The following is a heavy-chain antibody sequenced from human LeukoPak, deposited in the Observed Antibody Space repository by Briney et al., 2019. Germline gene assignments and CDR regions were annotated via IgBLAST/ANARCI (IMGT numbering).Heavy chain of an antibody. CDR2: ISGSGGST. Sequence: PGGSLRLSCAASGFTFSSYAMSWVRQAPGKGLEWVSAISGSGGSTYYADSVKGRFTISRDNSKNTLYLQMNSLRAEDTAIYYCATARGSGSYPYWGQGTLVTVSS. J-gene: IGHJ4*02. CDR1: GFTFSSYA. D-gene: IGHD3-10*01. CDR3: ATARGSGSYPY. V-gene: IGHV3-23*01.